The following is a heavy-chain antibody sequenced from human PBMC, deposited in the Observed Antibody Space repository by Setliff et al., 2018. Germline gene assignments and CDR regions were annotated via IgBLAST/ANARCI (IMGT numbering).Heavy chain of an antibody. D-gene: IGHD2-2*01. CDR2: INPDGSEK. Sequence: GGSLRLSCASSGFIFTKEWMSWVRQAPGTGLELVANINPDGSEKNYVDSVKGRFSISRDIAKNSLILQMNSLRVDDTAVYYCARDGSIEVGPGTNQELDVWGTGTTVTVSS. CDR3: ARDGSIEVGPGTNQELDV. CDR1: GFIFTKEW. V-gene: IGHV3-7*03. J-gene: IGHJ6*04.